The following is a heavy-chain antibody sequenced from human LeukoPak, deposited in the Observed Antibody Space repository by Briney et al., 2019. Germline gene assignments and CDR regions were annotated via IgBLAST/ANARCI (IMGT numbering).Heavy chain of an antibody. CDR1: GYTFTTYY. CDR3: ARGHTAMVDFDY. Sequence: ASVKVSCKASGYTFTTYYMHWVRQAPGQGLEWMGIINPSGGSTSYAQKFQGRVTMTRDTSISTAYMELSRLRSDDTAVYYCARGHTAMVDFDYWGQGTLVTVSS. V-gene: IGHV1-46*01. J-gene: IGHJ4*02. D-gene: IGHD5-18*01. CDR2: INPSGGST.